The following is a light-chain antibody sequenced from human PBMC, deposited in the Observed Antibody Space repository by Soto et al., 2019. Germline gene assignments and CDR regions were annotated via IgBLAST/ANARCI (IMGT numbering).Light chain of an antibody. CDR3: QQYGSSQGWT. J-gene: IGKJ1*01. CDR1: QSVSSSY. CDR2: GAS. V-gene: IGKV3-20*01. Sequence: IVLTQSPGTLSLSPGERATLSCRASQSVSSSYLAWYQQKPGQAPRLLIYGASSRATGIPDRFSGSESGTDFTLTISRLEPEDFAVYYCQQYGSSQGWTFGQGTKVDIK.